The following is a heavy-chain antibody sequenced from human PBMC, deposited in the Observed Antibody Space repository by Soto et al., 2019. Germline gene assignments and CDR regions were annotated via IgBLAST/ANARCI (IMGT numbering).Heavy chain of an antibody. CDR2: IRSKAYGGTT. Sequence: GVLRLSCTASGFTFGDYAMSWFRQAPGKGLEWVGFIRSKAYGGTTEYAASVKGRFTISRDDSKSIAYLQMNSLKTEDTAVYYCTRTYGSGSYSNYYYYYGMDVWGQGTTVTVSS. CDR1: GFTFGDYA. V-gene: IGHV3-49*03. D-gene: IGHD3-10*01. J-gene: IGHJ6*02. CDR3: TRTYGSGSYSNYYYYYGMDV.